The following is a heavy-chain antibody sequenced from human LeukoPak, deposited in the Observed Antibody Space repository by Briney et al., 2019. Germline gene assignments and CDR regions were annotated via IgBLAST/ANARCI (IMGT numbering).Heavy chain of an antibody. V-gene: IGHV3-33*08. CDR3: ARDYSCGGDCYFDAFDI. CDR2: IWYGGSNK. D-gene: IGHD2-21*01. CDR1: GFTFSSYG. Sequence: PGGSLRLSCAASGFTFSSYGMHWVRQAPGKGLEWVAVIWYGGSNKYYADSVKGRFTISRDNAKNSLYLQMNSLRAEDTAVYYCARDYSCGGDCYFDAFDIWGQGTMVTVSS. J-gene: IGHJ3*02.